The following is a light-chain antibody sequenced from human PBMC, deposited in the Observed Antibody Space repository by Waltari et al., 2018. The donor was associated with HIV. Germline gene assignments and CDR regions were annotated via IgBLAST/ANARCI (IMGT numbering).Light chain of an antibody. V-gene: IGLV1-40*01. CDR1: RSNIGTHE. CDR3: QSSDNTLSGSV. J-gene: IGLJ2*01. CDR2: TTT. Sequence: QSVLTQPPSVSGAPGQRVTLSCTGTRSNIGTHEVHWYQQLPGTAPRLRIYTTTSRPAGVPHRFSGSKSGTSASLAINGLQAEDEADYYCQSSDNTLSGSVFGGGTKLTVL.